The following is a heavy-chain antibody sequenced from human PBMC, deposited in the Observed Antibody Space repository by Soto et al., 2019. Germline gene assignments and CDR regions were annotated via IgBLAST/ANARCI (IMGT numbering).Heavy chain of an antibody. CDR1: GFPFSRYD. D-gene: IGHD3-10*01. CDR3: AKVLYASESFDSEEAPYGMDV. Sequence: LSCAASGFPFSRYDMHWVRQAPGKGLEWVAVLWFDGSNEYYADSVQGRFTISRDNSKNTLYLQMDSLRAEDTAVYYCAKVLYASESFDSEEAPYGMDVWGQGTTVTVSS. J-gene: IGHJ6*02. V-gene: IGHV3-33*06. CDR2: LWFDGSNE.